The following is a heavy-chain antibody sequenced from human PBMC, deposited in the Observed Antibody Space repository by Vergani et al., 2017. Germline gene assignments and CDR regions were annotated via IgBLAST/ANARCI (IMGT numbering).Heavy chain of an antibody. CDR2: INHSGST. D-gene: IGHD3-16*01. J-gene: IGHJ4*02. Sequence: QVQLQQWGAGLLKPSETLSLTCAVYGGSFSGYYWSWIRQPPGKGLEWIGEINHSGSTNYNPSLKSRVTISVDTSKNQFARKLSSVTAADTAVYYCARGGQPRGKTLGNYWGQGTLVTVSS. CDR3: ARGGQPRGKTLGNY. V-gene: IGHV4-34*01. CDR1: GGSFSGYY.